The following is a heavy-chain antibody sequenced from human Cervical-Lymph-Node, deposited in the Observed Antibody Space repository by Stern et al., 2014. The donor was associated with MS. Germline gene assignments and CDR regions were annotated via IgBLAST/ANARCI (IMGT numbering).Heavy chain of an antibody. V-gene: IGHV3-9*01. Sequence: EVQLVESGGGLVQPGRSLRLSCAASGFKFDDYAMHWVRQAPGKGLEWVSGISGNSGSKDYADSVKGRFIISRDNAKNSLYLKMNSLRAEDTALYYCANDLDSSGYYYAIDYWGQGTLVTVSS. D-gene: IGHD3-22*01. CDR2: ISGNSGSK. CDR1: GFKFDDYA. CDR3: ANDLDSSGYYYAIDY. J-gene: IGHJ4*02.